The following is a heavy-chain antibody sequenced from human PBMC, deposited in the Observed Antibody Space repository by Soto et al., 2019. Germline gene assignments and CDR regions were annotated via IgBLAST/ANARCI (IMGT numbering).Heavy chain of an antibody. J-gene: IGHJ4*02. D-gene: IGHD6-19*01. Sequence: SQTLSLTCVISGDSVSSNSATWNWIRQSPSRGLEWLGRTYYRSKWYNDYAVSVKSRITINPDTSKNQFSLQLNSVRPEDTAVYYCARDHIAYQWLGYFDYWGQGTLVTVSS. CDR2: TYYRSKWYN. CDR1: GDSVSSNSAT. CDR3: ARDHIAYQWLGYFDY. V-gene: IGHV6-1*01.